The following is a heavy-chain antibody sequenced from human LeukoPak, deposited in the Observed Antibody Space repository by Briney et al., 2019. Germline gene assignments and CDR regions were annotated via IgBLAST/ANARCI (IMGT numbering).Heavy chain of an antibody. D-gene: IGHD1-1*01. CDR3: AKALRWNDETLDY. Sequence: GGSLRLSCIAYGFTFRDSAMHWVRQAPGKGLEWVALIRGDESTSYYADSVMGRFTISRDNSRNTLYLEMISVRGEDTAVYFCAKALRWNDETLDYWSQGSLVTVSS. CDR1: GFTFRDSA. J-gene: IGHJ4*02. V-gene: IGHV3-43*02. CDR2: IRGDESTS.